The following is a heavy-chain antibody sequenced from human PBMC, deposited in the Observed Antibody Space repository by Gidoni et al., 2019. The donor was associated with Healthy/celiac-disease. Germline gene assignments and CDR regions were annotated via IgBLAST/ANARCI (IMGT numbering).Heavy chain of an antibody. Sequence: QVQLVESGGGVVQPGRSLRPSCAASGFTFSSSGMHWVRQAPGKGLEWVAFIWYDGSNKYYADSVKGRFTISRDNSKNTLYLQMNSLRAEDTAVYYCAREDRFRELDVWGQGTTVTVSS. CDR3: AREDRFRELDV. V-gene: IGHV3-33*01. CDR2: IWYDGSNK. D-gene: IGHD3-10*01. CDR1: GFTFSSSG. J-gene: IGHJ6*02.